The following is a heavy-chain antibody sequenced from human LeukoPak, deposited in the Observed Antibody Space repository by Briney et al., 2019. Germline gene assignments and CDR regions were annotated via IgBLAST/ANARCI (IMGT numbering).Heavy chain of an antibody. CDR2: INHSGST. V-gene: IGHV4-34*01. J-gene: IGHJ4*02. CDR3: ARGRDPY. CDR1: GGSFSGYY. Sequence: KSSETLSLTCAVYGGSFSGYYWTWIRQPPGRGLEWIGEINHSGSTNYNPSLKSGVTISVGTSKSQFSLKLNSVTAADTAMYYCARGRDPYWGQGTLVTVSS. D-gene: IGHD5-24*01.